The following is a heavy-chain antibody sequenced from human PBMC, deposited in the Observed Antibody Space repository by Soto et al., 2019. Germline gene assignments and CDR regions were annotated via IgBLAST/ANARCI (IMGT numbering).Heavy chain of an antibody. CDR2: ISSSSSYI. J-gene: IGHJ4*02. CDR3: ARDESSSSSFIFDY. Sequence: GGSLRLSCAASGFTFSSYSMNWVRQAPGKGLEWVSSISSSSSYIYYADSVKGRFTISRDNAKNSLYLQMNSLRAEDTAVYYCARDESSSSSFIFDYWGQGTLVTVSS. D-gene: IGHD6-6*01. CDR1: GFTFSSYS. V-gene: IGHV3-21*01.